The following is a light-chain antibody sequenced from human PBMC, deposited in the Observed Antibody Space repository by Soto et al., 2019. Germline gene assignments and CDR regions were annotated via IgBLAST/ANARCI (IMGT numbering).Light chain of an antibody. Sequence: DIQMTQSPSSLSASVGDRVTITCRASQSISRYLNWYQHKPGKAPNLLIYAASSLQSGVPSRFSGSGSGTDFTLTISGLQPDDVATYYCQQSYSFWTFGQGTKVEIK. CDR3: QQSYSFWT. CDR2: AAS. CDR1: QSISRY. V-gene: IGKV1-39*01. J-gene: IGKJ1*01.